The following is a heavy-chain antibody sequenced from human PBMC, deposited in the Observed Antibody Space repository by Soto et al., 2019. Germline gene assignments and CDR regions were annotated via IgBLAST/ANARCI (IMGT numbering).Heavy chain of an antibody. CDR2: INAGNGNT. CDR3: ARGDTAMVTSFDY. CDR1: GYTFTSYA. V-gene: IGHV1-3*01. D-gene: IGHD5-18*01. J-gene: IGHJ4*02. Sequence: ASVKVSCKASGYTFTSYAMHWVRQAPGQRLEWMGWINAGNGNTKYSQKFQGRVTITRDTSASTAYMELSSLRSEDTAVYYCARGDTAMVTSFDYWGQGTLVTVSS.